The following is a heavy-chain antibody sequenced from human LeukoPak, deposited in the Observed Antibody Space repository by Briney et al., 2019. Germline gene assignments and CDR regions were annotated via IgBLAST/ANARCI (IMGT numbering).Heavy chain of an antibody. CDR2: IIPILGIA. CDR3: ARASTVTTGYYYYGMDV. V-gene: IGHV1-69*04. J-gene: IGHJ6*02. D-gene: IGHD4-17*01. Sequence: SVKVSCKASGGTFSSYAISWVRQAPGQGLEWMGRIIPILGIANYAQKFQGRVTITADKSTSTAYMELSSLRFEDTAVYYCARASTVTTGYYYYGMDVWGQGTTVTVSS. CDR1: GGTFSSYA.